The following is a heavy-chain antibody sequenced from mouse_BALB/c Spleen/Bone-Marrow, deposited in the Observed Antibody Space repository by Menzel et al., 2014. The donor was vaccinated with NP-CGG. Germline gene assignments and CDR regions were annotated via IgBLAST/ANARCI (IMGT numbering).Heavy chain of an antibody. CDR3: ARSDGAKDY. CDR2: ISTGSSTI. CDR1: GFTFSSFG. J-gene: IGHJ4*01. V-gene: IGHV5-17*02. Sequence: EVQVVESGGGLVQPGGSRKLSCAASGFTFSSFGMHWVRQAPEKGMEWVAYISTGSSTIYYADTVKGRFTISRDNPKNTLFLQMTSLRSEDTAMYYCARSDGAKDYWGQGTSVTVSS. D-gene: IGHD2-3*01.